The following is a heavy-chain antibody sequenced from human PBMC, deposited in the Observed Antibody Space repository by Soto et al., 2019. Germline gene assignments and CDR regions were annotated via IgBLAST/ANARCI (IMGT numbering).Heavy chain of an antibody. CDR2: IYYSGST. CDR3: ARWQKAFDI. Sequence: SETLSLTCTVSGGSISSYYWSWIRQPPGKGLEWIGYIYYSGSTNYNPSLKSRVTISVDTSKNQFSLKLISVTAADTAVYYCARWQKAFDIWGQGTMVTVSS. CDR1: GGSISSYY. V-gene: IGHV4-59*01. J-gene: IGHJ3*02.